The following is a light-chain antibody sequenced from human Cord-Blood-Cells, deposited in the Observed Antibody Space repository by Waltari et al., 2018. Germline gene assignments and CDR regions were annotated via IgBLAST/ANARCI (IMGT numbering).Light chain of an antibody. V-gene: IGLV2-23*03. Sequence: QSALTQPASVSGSPGQSITISCTGTSSDVGSYNLVPCYQQHPGKAPKLMIYEGSKRTSGVSNRFSGSKSGNTASLTISGLQAEDEADYYCCSYAGSSTLYVFGTGTKVTVL. J-gene: IGLJ1*01. CDR3: CSYAGSSTLYV. CDR2: EGS. CDR1: SSDVGSYNL.